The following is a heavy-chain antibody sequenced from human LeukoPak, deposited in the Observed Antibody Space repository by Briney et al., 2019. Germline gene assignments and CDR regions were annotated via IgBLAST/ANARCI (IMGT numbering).Heavy chain of an antibody. CDR2: IRGSGSST. Sequence: GGSLRLFCAASGLTFSIYAMSCVPDAPGKGLEGGSAIRGSGSSTYYADYVKGRFTIYRDNTKNKLYLKMNSVRAEETAVYYCAKDWYRSWSYEGFDYWGQGTLVTVSS. J-gene: IGHJ4*02. V-gene: IGHV3-23*01. D-gene: IGHD1-26*01. CDR3: AKDWYRSWSYEGFDY. CDR1: GLTFSIYA.